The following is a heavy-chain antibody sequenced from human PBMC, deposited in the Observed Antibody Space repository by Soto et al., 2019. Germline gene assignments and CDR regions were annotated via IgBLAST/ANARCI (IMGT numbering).Heavy chain of an antibody. CDR2: ISSSSSTI. CDR1: GFTFSSYS. D-gene: IGHD6-13*01. CDR3: ARDASSGYSTRWFADY. V-gene: IGHV3-48*02. Sequence: GGSLRLSCAASGFTFSSYSMNWVRQAPGKGLEWVSYISSSSSTIYYADSVKGRFTISRDNAKNSLNLQMNSLRDEDTAVYFCARDASSGYSTRWFADYWGQGTLVTVSS. J-gene: IGHJ4*02.